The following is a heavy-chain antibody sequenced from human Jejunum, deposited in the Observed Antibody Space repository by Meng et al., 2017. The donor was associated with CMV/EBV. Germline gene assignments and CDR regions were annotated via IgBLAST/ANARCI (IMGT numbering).Heavy chain of an antibody. D-gene: IGHD2-21*02. Sequence: QVKRVQSGSELKKPGGSVKVSCKASGYIFTNYAMNWVRQAPGQGLQWMGRIAPAFGTPNYAQQFQGRVSITADESTSTVYMELNSLISEDTALYYCARECLAGACYSSGLVAWGQGTLVTVSS. V-gene: IGHV1-69*18. CDR1: GYIFTNYA. J-gene: IGHJ5*02. CDR3: ARECLAGACYSSGLVA. CDR2: IAPAFGTP.